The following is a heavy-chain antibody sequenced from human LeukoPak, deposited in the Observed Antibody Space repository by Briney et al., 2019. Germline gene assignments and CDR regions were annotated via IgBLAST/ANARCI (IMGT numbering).Heavy chain of an antibody. V-gene: IGHV1-18*01. Sequence: ASVKVSCEASGYTFTTYGLSWVRQAPGQGIEWMGWISAYNGKTSYAQKFQGRVTMTTDTSTSTAYMELRSLSSDDTAMYYCAREGKFYDILTGYSTAANWFDPWGQGTLVTVSS. CDR3: AREGKFYDILTGYSTAANWFDP. CDR1: GYTFTTYG. D-gene: IGHD3-9*01. CDR2: ISAYNGKT. J-gene: IGHJ5*02.